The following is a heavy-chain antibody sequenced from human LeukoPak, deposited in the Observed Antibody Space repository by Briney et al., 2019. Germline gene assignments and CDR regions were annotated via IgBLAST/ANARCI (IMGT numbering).Heavy chain of an antibody. CDR1: GGSISSYY. CDR2: IYYSGST. J-gene: IGHJ5*02. CDR3: ARGGPNTNQPTEDYDFWSGYYRGFDP. Sequence: SETLSLTCTVSGGSISSYYWSWIRQPPGKGLEWIGYIYYSGSTNYNPSLKSRVTISVDTSKNQFSLKLSSVTAADTAVYYCARGGPNTNQPTEDYDFWSGYYRGFDPWGQGTLVTVSS. D-gene: IGHD3-3*01. V-gene: IGHV4-59*01.